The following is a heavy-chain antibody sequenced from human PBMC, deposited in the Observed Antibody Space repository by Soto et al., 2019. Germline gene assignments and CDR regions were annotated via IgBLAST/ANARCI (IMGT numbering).Heavy chain of an antibody. CDR3: AQGTTVTTFDY. Sequence: SETLSLTCTVSGGSISNYYWSWIRQPPGRGLEWIGHIFYSGSTNYNPSLKSRVTISVDTSKNQFSLKLSSVTAADTAVYYCAQGTTVTTFDYWGQGTLVTVSS. V-gene: IGHV4-59*01. D-gene: IGHD4-17*01. CDR2: IFYSGST. CDR1: GGSISNYY. J-gene: IGHJ4*02.